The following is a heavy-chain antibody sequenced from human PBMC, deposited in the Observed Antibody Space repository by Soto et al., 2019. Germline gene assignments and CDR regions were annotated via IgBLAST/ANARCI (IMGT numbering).Heavy chain of an antibody. CDR2: IIPIFGTV. CDR3: GRLRRSGIQLCHHSHPPMAL. V-gene: IGHV1-69*13. J-gene: IGHJ6*02. D-gene: IGHD5-18*01. Sequence: SLKVSCKAFRVTFIYFGIIWVRQAPGQGLEWMGGIIPIFGTVNYAQKFQGRGTITADESTATAYMELTSLTFEDSGVYYCGRLRRSGIQLCHHSHPPMALWVQGSAVTVSS. CDR1: RVTFIYFG.